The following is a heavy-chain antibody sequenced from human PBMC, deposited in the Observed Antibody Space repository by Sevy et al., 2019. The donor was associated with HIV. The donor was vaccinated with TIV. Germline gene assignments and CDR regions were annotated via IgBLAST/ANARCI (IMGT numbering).Heavy chain of an antibody. Sequence: AGSLRLSCAASGFTFGSYTLHWVRQAPGKELEWVALIAQTYDGNKKYYTDSVRGRFTISRDDSKNTLYLQLNSLRAEDTAVYYCARENNGYFFLDYWGQGTLVTVSS. D-gene: IGHD5-18*01. CDR3: ARENNGYFFLDY. J-gene: IGHJ4*02. CDR1: GFTFGSYT. V-gene: IGHV3-30-3*01. CDR2: IAQTYDGNKK.